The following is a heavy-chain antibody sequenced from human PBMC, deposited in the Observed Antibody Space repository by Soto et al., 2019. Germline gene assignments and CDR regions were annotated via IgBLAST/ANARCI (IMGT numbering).Heavy chain of an antibody. CDR3: ARVYCSGGSCYSIDY. V-gene: IGHV1-46*03. J-gene: IGHJ4*02. Sequence: QVQLVQSGAEVKKPGASVKVSCKASGYTFTSYYMHWVRQAPGQGLVWMGIINPSNSTTYAQKFQGRVTMTRDTSTSTVYMELSSLRSEDTAVYYCARVYCSGGSCYSIDYWGQGTLVTVSS. CDR1: GYTFTSYY. D-gene: IGHD2-15*01. CDR2: INPSNST.